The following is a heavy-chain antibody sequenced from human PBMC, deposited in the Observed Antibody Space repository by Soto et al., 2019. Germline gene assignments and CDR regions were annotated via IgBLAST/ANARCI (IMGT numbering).Heavy chain of an antibody. J-gene: IGHJ6*03. CDR1: GGSFSGYY. D-gene: IGHD3-3*01. CDR2: INHSGST. V-gene: IGHV4-34*01. Sequence: SETLSLTCAVYGGSFSGYYWSWIRQPPGKGLEWIGEINHSGSTNYNPSLKSRVTISVDTSKNQFSLKLSSVTAADTAVYYWASFVPFGVVTRNYYYYMDVWGKGTTVTVSS. CDR3: ASFVPFGVVTRNYYYYMDV.